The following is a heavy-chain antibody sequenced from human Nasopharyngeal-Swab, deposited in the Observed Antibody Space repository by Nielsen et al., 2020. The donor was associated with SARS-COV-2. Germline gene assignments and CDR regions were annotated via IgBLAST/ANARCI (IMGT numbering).Heavy chain of an antibody. D-gene: IGHD1-26*01. CDR3: ARDIGSYSDY. CDR2: ISSSSSYI. J-gene: IGHJ4*02. V-gene: IGHV3-21*01. Sequence: GESLKISCAASGFTFSSYSMNWVRQAPGKGLEWVSSISSSSSYIYYADSVKGRFTISRDNSKNTLYLQMNSLRAEDTAVYYCARDIGSYSDYWGQGTLVTVSS. CDR1: GFTFSSYS.